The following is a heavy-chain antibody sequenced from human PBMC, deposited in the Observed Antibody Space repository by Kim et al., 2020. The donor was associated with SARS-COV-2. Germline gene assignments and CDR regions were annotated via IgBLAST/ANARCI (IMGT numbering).Heavy chain of an antibody. CDR2: IWYDGSNK. J-gene: IGHJ3*02. V-gene: IGHV3-33*01. Sequence: GGSLRLSCAASGFTFSSYGMHWVRQAPGKGLEWVAVIWYDGSNKYYADSVKGRFTISRDNSKNTLYLQMNSLRAEDTAVYYCASGTKNKENTIFGVASDAFDIWGQGTMVTVSS. CDR3: ASGTKNKENTIFGVASDAFDI. D-gene: IGHD3-3*01. CDR1: GFTFSSYG.